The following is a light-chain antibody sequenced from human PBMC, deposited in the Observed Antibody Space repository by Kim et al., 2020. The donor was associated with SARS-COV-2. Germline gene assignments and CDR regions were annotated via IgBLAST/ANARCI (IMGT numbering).Light chain of an antibody. CDR3: QVWDSSSDHPV. CDR2: YDS. Sequence: SYELTQPPSVSVAPGKTARITCGGNNIGSKSVHWYQQKPGQAPVLVIYYDSDRPSGIPERFSGYNSGKTATLTISRVEAGDEADYYCQVWDSSSDHPVFG. V-gene: IGLV3-21*04. J-gene: IGLJ3*02. CDR1: NIGSKS.